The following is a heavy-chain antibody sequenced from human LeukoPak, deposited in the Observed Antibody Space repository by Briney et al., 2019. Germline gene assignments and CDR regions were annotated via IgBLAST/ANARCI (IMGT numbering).Heavy chain of an antibody. J-gene: IGHJ4*02. CDR3: AKDLKVAATTIPNNYFDY. D-gene: IGHD2-15*01. V-gene: IGHV3-23*01. Sequence: GGSLRLSCAASGIVFSNTAMNWARQSPGRGLEWLSAISGGGERTFYADSVKGRFTISRDNSKNTLYLQMNSLRAEDTAVYYCAKDLKVAATTIPNNYFDYWGQGTLVTVSS. CDR2: ISGGGERT. CDR1: GIVFSNTA.